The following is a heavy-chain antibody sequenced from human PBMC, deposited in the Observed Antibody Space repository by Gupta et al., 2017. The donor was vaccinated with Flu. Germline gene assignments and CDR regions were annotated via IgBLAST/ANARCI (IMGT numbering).Heavy chain of an antibody. CDR2: IIPKFDTP. V-gene: IGHV1-69*06. J-gene: IGHJ6*02. CDR3: ARDYDGTGTYYYYYFGMDV. Sequence: QVQLVQSGTEVKKPGSSVKISCKASGGTFSSNAISWVRQATGQGLEWMGGIIPKFDTPNHAQKFQDRVTITADKSTSTVYMELSSLTSEDTAVYYCARDYDGTGTYYYYYFGMDVWGQGTTVTVSS. D-gene: IGHD3-22*01. CDR1: GGTFSSNA.